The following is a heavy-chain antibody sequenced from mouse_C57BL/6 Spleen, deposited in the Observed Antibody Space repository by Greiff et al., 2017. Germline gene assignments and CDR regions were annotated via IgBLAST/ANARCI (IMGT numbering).Heavy chain of an antibody. J-gene: IGHJ2*01. V-gene: IGHV1-26*01. D-gene: IGHD1-1*01. Sequence: EVQLQQSGPELVKPGASVKISCKASGYTFTDYYMNWVKQSHGKSLEWIGDINPNNGGTSYNQKFKGKATLTVDKSSSTAYMELRSRTSEDSAVYYCVYYGSSLDYWGQGTTLTVSS. CDR3: VYYGSSLDY. CDR1: GYTFTDYY. CDR2: INPNNGGT.